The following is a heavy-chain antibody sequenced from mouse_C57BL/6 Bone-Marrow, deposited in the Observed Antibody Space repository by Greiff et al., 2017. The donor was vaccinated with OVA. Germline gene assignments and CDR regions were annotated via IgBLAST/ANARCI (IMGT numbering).Heavy chain of an antibody. V-gene: IGHV1-9*01. Sequence: VQLVESGAELMKPGASVKLSCKATGYTFTGYCIEWVKQRPGHGLEWIGEILPGSGSTNYNEKFKGKTTFTADTSSNTAYMQLSSLPTEDSAIYDGARYGYGNYEGAMDYWGQGTSVTVSS. J-gene: IGHJ4*01. CDR1: GYTFTGYC. CDR3: ARYGYGNYEGAMDY. D-gene: IGHD2-1*01. CDR2: ILPGSGST.